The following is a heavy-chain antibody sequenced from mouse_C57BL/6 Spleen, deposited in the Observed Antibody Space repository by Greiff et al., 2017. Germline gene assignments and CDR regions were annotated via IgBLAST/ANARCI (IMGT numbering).Heavy chain of an antibody. J-gene: IGHJ4*01. Sequence: VQLKESGPELVKPGASVKIPCKASGYTFTDYNMDWVKQSHGKSLEWIGDINPNNGGTIYNQKFKGKATLTVDKSSSTAYMELRSLTSEDTAVYYCLRGGGTERNAMDYWGQGTSVTVSS. V-gene: IGHV1-18*01. CDR2: INPNNGGT. D-gene: IGHD3-3*01. CDR3: LRGGGTERNAMDY. CDR1: GYTFTDYN.